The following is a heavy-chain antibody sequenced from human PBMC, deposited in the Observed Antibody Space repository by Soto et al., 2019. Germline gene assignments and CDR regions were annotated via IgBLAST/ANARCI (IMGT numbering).Heavy chain of an antibody. Sequence: QVQLVQSGAEVKKPGASVKVSCKASGYTFTSYDINWVRQATGQGLEWVGWMNAHSGKTGDAQKYQGRVTMTRNTYRSTAYMELSSLRSEDTAVYYCARRVRKWGFDHWGQGTLVTVSS. V-gene: IGHV1-8*01. J-gene: IGHJ5*02. CDR1: GYTFTSYD. D-gene: IGHD2-21*01. CDR3: ARRVRKWGFDH. CDR2: MNAHSGKT.